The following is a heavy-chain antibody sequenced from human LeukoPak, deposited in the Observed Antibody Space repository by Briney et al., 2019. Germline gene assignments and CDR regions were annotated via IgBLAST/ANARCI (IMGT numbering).Heavy chain of an antibody. J-gene: IGHJ4*01. CDR2: ISSSGSTI. Sequence: GGSLRLSCAASGFTFSNAWMSWVRQAPGKGLEWVSYISSSGSTIYYADSVKGRFTISRDNAKNSLFLQMNSLRAEDTAFYYCAKLLRDVTIYDFWGQGALVTVSS. V-gene: IGHV3-11*04. D-gene: IGHD4-23*01. CDR1: GFTFSNAW. CDR3: AKLLRDVTIYDF.